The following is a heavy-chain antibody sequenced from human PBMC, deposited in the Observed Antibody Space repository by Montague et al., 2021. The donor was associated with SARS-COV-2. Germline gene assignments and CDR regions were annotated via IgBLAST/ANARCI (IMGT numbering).Heavy chain of an antibody. CDR2: IFHSGIT. Sequence: SETLSLTCSVSGGSISSYYWSWIRQSPGKGLEWIGYIFHSGITDYNPSLKSRVTISVDMSRNQFSLQLNSVTAAESAVYYCARTEYNWNDWFDPWGQGTLVTVSS. J-gene: IGHJ5*02. CDR3: ARTEYNWNDWFDP. V-gene: IGHV4-59*13. D-gene: IGHD1-20*01. CDR1: GGSISSYY.